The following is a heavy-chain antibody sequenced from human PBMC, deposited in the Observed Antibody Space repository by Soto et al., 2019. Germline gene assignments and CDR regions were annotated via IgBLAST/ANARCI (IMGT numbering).Heavy chain of an antibody. Sequence: NPSETLSLTCAVYGGSFSGYYWSWIRQPPGKGLEWIGEINHSGSTNYNPSLKSRVTISVDTSKNQFSLKLSSVTAADTAVYYCARASYYGDYLYYFDYWGQGTLVTVSS. CDR2: INHSGST. D-gene: IGHD4-17*01. CDR3: ARASYYGDYLYYFDY. J-gene: IGHJ4*02. V-gene: IGHV4-34*01. CDR1: GGSFSGYY.